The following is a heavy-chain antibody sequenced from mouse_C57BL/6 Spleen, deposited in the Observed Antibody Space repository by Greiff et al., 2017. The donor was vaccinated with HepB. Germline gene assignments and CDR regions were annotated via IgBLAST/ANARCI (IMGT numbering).Heavy chain of an antibody. V-gene: IGHV1-80*01. CDR3: ARGGIYPLNAMDY. J-gene: IGHJ4*01. CDR2: IYPGDGDT. CDR1: GYAFSSYW. Sequence: VQLVESGAELVKPGASVKISCKASGYAFSSYWMNWVKQRPGKGLEWIGQIYPGDGDTNYNGKFKGKATLTADKSSSTAYMQLSSLTSEDSAVYFCARGGIYPLNAMDYWGQGTSVTVSS.